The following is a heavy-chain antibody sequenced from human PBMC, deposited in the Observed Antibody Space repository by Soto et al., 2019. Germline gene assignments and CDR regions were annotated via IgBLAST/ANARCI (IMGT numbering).Heavy chain of an antibody. CDR2: ISSSSSYI. V-gene: IGHV3-21*01. Sequence: GGSLRLSCAASGFTFSSYSMNWVRQAPGKGLEWVSSISSSSSYIYYADSVKGRFTISRDNAKNSLYLQMNSLRAEDTAVYYWARDADIVVVPAARYFQHWGQGTLVTVSS. CDR3: ARDADIVVVPAARYFQH. J-gene: IGHJ1*01. D-gene: IGHD2-2*01. CDR1: GFTFSSYS.